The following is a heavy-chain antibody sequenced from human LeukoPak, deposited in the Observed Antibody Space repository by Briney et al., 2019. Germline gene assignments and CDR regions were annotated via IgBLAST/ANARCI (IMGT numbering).Heavy chain of an antibody. CDR1: GYTFTGYY. CDR2: INPNSGGT. Sequence: EASVKVSCKASGYTFTGYYMHWVRRAPGQGLEWMGWINPNSGGTNYAQKFQGRVTMTRDTSISTAYMELSRLRSDDTAVYYCARDRGVDYCSGGSCSHYYYYMDVWGKGTTVTISS. V-gene: IGHV1-2*02. D-gene: IGHD2-15*01. J-gene: IGHJ6*03. CDR3: ARDRGVDYCSGGSCSHYYYYMDV.